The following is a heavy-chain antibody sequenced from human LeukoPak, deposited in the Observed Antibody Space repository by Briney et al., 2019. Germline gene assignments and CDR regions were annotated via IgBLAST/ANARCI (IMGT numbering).Heavy chain of an antibody. Sequence: GGSLRLSCADSGFTFSTYSMNWVRQAPGKGLEWVSYISSSSSTTYYADSVKGRFTISRDNSKNTLYLQMNSLRAEDTAVYYCAKYKLMTTVTTPDYWGQGTLVTVSS. V-gene: IGHV3-48*01. D-gene: IGHD4-17*01. J-gene: IGHJ4*02. CDR2: ISSSSSTT. CDR1: GFTFSTYS. CDR3: AKYKLMTTVTTPDY.